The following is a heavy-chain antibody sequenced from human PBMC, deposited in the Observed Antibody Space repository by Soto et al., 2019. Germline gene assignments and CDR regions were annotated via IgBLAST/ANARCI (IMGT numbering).Heavy chain of an antibody. Sequence: SVKVSCKASGGTFSSYAISWVRQAPGQGLEWMGGLIPIFGTANYAQKFQGKVTITADESTNTAYMELSSLTSEDTAIYYCARNGIEYYDSSGWFDPWGQGTQVTVSS. J-gene: IGHJ5*02. CDR2: LIPIFGTA. V-gene: IGHV1-69*13. CDR1: GGTFSSYA. CDR3: ARNGIEYYDSSGWFDP. D-gene: IGHD3-22*01.